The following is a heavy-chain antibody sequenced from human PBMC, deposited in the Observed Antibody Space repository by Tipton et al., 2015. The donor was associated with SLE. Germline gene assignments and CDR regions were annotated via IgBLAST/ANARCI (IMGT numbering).Heavy chain of an antibody. CDR2: IYHSGST. D-gene: IGHD6-19*01. J-gene: IGHJ4*02. CDR3: ARDRSSSGVD. CDR1: GYSISSGYY. V-gene: IGHV4-38-2*02. Sequence: TLSLTCAVSGYSISSGYYWGWIRQPPGKGLEWIGSIYHSGSTYYNPSLKSRVTISVDTSKNQFSLKLSSVTAADTAVYYCARDRSSSGVDWGQGTLVTVSS.